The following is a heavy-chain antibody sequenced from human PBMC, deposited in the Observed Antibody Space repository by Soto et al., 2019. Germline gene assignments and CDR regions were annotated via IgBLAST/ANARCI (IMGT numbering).Heavy chain of an antibody. Sequence: SETLSLTCSVSGGSISSYYWSWIRQPPGKGLEWIGYIYYSGSTKYNPSLKSRVTISVDTSKNQFSLKLSSVTAADTAVYYCARRYGSVFDYWGQGTLVTVSS. CDR1: GGSISSYY. D-gene: IGHD6-19*01. CDR3: ARRYGSVFDY. J-gene: IGHJ4*02. V-gene: IGHV4-59*01. CDR2: IYYSGST.